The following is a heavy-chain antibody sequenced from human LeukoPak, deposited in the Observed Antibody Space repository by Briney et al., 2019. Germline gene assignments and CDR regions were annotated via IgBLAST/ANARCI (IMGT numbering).Heavy chain of an antibody. V-gene: IGHV4-38-2*01. J-gene: IGHJ4*02. Sequence: SETLSLTCAVSGYSISSGYYWGWIRQPPGKGLEWIGSINHSGSTYYNPSLKSRVTISVDTSKNQFSLKLSSVTAADTAVYYCARSGDTATYYFDYWGQGTLVTVSS. CDR1: GYSISSGYY. CDR2: INHSGST. D-gene: IGHD5-18*01. CDR3: ARSGDTATYYFDY.